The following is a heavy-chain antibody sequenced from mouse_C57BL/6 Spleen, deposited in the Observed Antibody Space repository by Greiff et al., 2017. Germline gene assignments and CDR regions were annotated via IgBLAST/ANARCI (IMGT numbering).Heavy chain of an antibody. Sequence: QVQLQQPGAELVRPGSSVKLSCKASGYTFTSSWMPWVKQRPIQGLEWIGNIDPSDSATHYNQKFKDKATLTVDKSSSTAYMQLSSLTSEDSAVYYCAREGIITTPFDYWGQGTTLTVSS. CDR2: IDPSDSAT. D-gene: IGHD1-1*01. CDR1: GYTFTSSW. V-gene: IGHV1-52*01. CDR3: AREGIITTPFDY. J-gene: IGHJ2*01.